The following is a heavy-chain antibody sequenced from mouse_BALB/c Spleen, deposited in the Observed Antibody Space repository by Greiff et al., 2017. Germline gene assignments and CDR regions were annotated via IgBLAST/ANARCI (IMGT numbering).Heavy chain of an antibody. Sequence: DVKLVESGGGLVQPGGSRKLSCAASGFTFSSFGMHWVRQAPEKGLEWVAYISSGSSTIYYADTVKGRFTISRDNPKNTLFLQMTCLRSEDTAMYYCARSRGDGNYFDYWGQGTTLTVSS. CDR3: ARSRGDGNYFDY. CDR2: ISSGSSTI. J-gene: IGHJ2*01. V-gene: IGHV5-17*02. CDR1: GFTFSSFG.